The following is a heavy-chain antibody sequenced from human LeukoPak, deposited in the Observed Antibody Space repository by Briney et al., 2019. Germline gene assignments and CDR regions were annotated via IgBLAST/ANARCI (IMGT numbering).Heavy chain of an antibody. CDR2: INPSGGST. J-gene: IGHJ3*02. V-gene: IGHV1-46*01. CDR1: GYTFTSYY. CDR3: ARARARIVVVPAANDAFDI. D-gene: IGHD2-2*01. Sequence: ASVKVSCKASGYTFTSYYMHWVRQAPGQGLEWMGIINPSGGSTSYAQKFQGRVTMTRDTSTSTVYMELSSLRSEDTAVYYCARARARIVVVPAANDAFDIWGQGTMVTVSS.